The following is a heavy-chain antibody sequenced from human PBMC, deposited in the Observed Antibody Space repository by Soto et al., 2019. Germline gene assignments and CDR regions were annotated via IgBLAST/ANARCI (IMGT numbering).Heavy chain of an antibody. D-gene: IGHD2-15*01. CDR3: ATMGTPATGLYFFDY. J-gene: IGHJ4*02. CDR1: GGSISIGNYY. V-gene: IGHV4-30-4*02. Sequence: PSDTLSLTCTVSGGSISIGNYYWSWIRQPPGKGLEWIGFISYSGSTYYSTSLKSRVTISVDTSKSQFSLNLSFVTAADTAVYYCATMGTPATGLYFFDYWGQGSLVTVSS. CDR2: ISYSGST.